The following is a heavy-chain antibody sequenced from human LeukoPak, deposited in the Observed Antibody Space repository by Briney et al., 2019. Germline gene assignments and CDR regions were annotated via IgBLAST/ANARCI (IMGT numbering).Heavy chain of an antibody. D-gene: IGHD2-21*01. CDR3: AVAPGDY. J-gene: IGHJ4*02. Sequence: ASVKVSCKASGGTFSSYAISWVRQAPGQGLEWMGWINPNSDYTFYAQKFQGRVTLTRDTSISTVYMELTTLTSDDTALYYCAVAPGDYWGQGTLVSVSA. CDR2: INPNSDYT. CDR1: GGTFSSYA. V-gene: IGHV1-2*02.